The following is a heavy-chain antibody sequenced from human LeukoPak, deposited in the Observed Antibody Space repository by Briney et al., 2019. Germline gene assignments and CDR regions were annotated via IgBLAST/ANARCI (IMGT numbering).Heavy chain of an antibody. CDR1: GFTFTDYY. D-gene: IGHD3-10*01. Sequence: GGSLRLSCAASGFTFTDYYMSWIRQAPGKGLECLSYISSGGGTIYYAASVKGRFTISRDNAKNSLFLQVNSLRAEDTAVYYCARGAYGSGSYYPDSWGQGTLVTVSS. CDR2: ISSGGGTI. CDR3: ARGAYGSGSYYPDS. J-gene: IGHJ4*02. V-gene: IGHV3-11*04.